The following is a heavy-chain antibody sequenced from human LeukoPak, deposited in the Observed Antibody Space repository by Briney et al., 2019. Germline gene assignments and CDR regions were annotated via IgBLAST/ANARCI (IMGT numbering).Heavy chain of an antibody. CDR3: ARDRSYDFWSGSYMDV. CDR1: GGSISSYY. V-gene: IGHV4-4*07. Sequence: SETLSLTCTVSGGSISSYYWSWIRQPAGKGLEWIGRIYTSGSTNYNPSLKSRVTMSVDTSKNQFSLKLSSVTAADTAVYYCARDRSYDFWSGSYMDVWGKGTTVTVSS. CDR2: IYTSGST. J-gene: IGHJ6*03. D-gene: IGHD3-3*01.